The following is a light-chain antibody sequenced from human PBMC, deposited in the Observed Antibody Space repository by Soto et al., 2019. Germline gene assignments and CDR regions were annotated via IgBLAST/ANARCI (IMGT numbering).Light chain of an antibody. J-gene: IGKJ4*01. V-gene: IGKV1-6*01. CDR2: DAS. Sequence: AIQMTQSPSSLSASVGDRVTITCRASQAIRDALAWYQQKPGKAPKLLIYDASSLQSGVPSRFSGSGSGSLFTLTISSLQPEDFATYYCLHDYSFPDTFGGGTKVDIK. CDR1: QAIRDA. CDR3: LHDYSFPDT.